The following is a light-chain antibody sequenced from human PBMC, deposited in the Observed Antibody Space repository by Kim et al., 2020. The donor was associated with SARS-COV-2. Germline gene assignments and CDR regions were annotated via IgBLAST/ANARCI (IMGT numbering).Light chain of an antibody. Sequence: GQRVTIACSGGRTEIGSNTVNWYQQLPERSPRLLIYSNDTRPSGVPGRFSGSRSGTSASLAISGLQSDDEADYFCASWDDGLSGPVFGGGTHLTVL. V-gene: IGLV1-44*01. CDR3: ASWDDGLSGPV. J-gene: IGLJ2*01. CDR1: RTEIGSNT. CDR2: SND.